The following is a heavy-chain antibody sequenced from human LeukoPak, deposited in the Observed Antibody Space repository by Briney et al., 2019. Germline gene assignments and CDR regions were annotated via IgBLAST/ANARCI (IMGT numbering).Heavy chain of an antibody. J-gene: IGHJ4*02. CDR2: INPNDGDT. CDR1: GYTFTDYY. Sequence: GASVKVSCKPSGYTFTDYYMHWVRQAPGHGFEWMVWINPNDGDTNYAQKFPGRVTMTRDTSISTAHMGVSRLRSDDTAVYYCARANFLYCSSSTCLFDYWGQGTLVTVSS. CDR3: ARANFLYCSSSTCLFDY. V-gene: IGHV1-2*02. D-gene: IGHD2-2*01.